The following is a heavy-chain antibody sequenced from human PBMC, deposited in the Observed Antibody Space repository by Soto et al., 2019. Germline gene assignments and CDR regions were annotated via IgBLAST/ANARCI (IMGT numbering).Heavy chain of an antibody. J-gene: IGHJ5*02. CDR3: ARAAQTRYDWNDLGNWFDP. CDR1: GGTFSSYG. D-gene: IGHD1-1*01. V-gene: IGHV1-69*01. Sequence: QVQLVQSGAEVKKSGSSVKVSCKASGGTFSSYGVSWVRQAPGHGLEWMGGIIPFFGTTNYAQKFQGRLTITADESTSTAYMELNRLIPADTAVYFCARAAQTRYDWNDLGNWFDPWGQGTLVTVSS. CDR2: IIPFFGTT.